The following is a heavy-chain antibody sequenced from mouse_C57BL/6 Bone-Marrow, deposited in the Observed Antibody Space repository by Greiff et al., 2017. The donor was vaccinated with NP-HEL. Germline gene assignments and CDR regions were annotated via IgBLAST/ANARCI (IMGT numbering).Heavy chain of an antibody. CDR3: ARPPYYYGSSYALRY. Sequence: VQLQQSGAELARPGASVKLSCKASGYTFTSYGISWVKQRTGQGLEWIGEIYPRSGNTYYNEKFKGKATLTADKSSSTAYIELRSLTSEDSAVYFCARPPYYYGSSYALRYWGQGTSVTVSS. V-gene: IGHV1-81*01. D-gene: IGHD1-1*01. J-gene: IGHJ4*01. CDR2: IYPRSGNT. CDR1: GYTFTSYG.